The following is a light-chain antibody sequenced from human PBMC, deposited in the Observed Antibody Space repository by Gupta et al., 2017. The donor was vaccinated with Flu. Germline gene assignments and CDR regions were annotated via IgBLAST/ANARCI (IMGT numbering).Light chain of an antibody. CDR1: QSISSSY. CDR3: QHYGSTPYT. CDR2: GAA. V-gene: IGKV3-20*01. Sequence: ERAIPSRMGRQSISSSYLSVYQQKPAKAPRRLIYGAASKATGGPEGCSGSGWGANFSLTISRMEPEEFAVYYCQHYGSTPYTFGQGTKLQIK. J-gene: IGKJ2*01.